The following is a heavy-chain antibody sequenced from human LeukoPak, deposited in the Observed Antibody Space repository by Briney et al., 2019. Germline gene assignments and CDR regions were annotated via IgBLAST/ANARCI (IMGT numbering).Heavy chain of an antibody. D-gene: IGHD6-19*01. Sequence: SVKVSCKASGGTFSSYAISWVRQAPGQGLEWMGGIIPIFGTANYAQKFQGRVTITTDESTSTAYMELSSLRSEDTAVYYCARAADSSGWYGPSFGYYYGMDVWGQGTTVTVSS. J-gene: IGHJ6*02. CDR1: GGTFSSYA. CDR3: ARAADSSGWYGPSFGYYYGMDV. V-gene: IGHV1-69*05. CDR2: IIPIFGTA.